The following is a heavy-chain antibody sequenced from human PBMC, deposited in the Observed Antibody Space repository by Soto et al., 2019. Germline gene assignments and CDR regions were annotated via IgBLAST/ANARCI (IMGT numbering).Heavy chain of an antibody. D-gene: IGHD2-21*02. CDR3: ARAGFHCGGDCYTFDY. CDR2: ISAYNGNT. CDR1: GGTFSSYA. J-gene: IGHJ4*02. Sequence: ASVKVSCKASGGTFSSYAISWVRQAPGQGLEWMGWISAYNGNTNYAQKLQGRVTMTTDTSTSTAYMELRSLRSDDTAVYYCARAGFHCGGDCYTFDYWGQGTLVTVSS. V-gene: IGHV1-18*01.